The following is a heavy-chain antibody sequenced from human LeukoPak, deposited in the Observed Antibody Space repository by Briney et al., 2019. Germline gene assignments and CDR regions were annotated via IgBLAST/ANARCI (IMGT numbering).Heavy chain of an antibody. D-gene: IGHD3-10*02. J-gene: IGHJ4*02. CDR2: IYPGDSDA. CDR3: ARPTTFDVWDFDF. V-gene: IGHV5-51*01. CDR1: GYRFTGYW. Sequence: GESLKISCKASGYRFTGYWIGWVRQTPGKGLEWMGIIYPGDSDAKYSPSFQGQVTISADKSINTAYLQWTSLKASDSAMYYCARPTTFDVWDFDFWGQGTLVTVSS.